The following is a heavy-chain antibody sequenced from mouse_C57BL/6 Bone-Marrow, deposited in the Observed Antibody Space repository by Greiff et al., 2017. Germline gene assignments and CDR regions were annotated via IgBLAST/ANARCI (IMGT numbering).Heavy chain of an antibody. CDR1: GYTFTSYG. CDR2: IYPRSGNT. V-gene: IGHV1-81*01. D-gene: IGHD3-2*02. CDR3: ARELRPRGGWFAY. Sequence: VQLQQSGAELARPGASVKLSCKASGYTFTSYGISWVKQRTGQGLEWIGEIYPRSGNTYYNEKFKGKATLTADKSSSTAYMELRSLTSEDSAVYFCARELRPRGGWFAYWGQGTLVTVSA. J-gene: IGHJ3*01.